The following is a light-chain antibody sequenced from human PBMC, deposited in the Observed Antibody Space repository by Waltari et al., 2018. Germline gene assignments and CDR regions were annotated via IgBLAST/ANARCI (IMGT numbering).Light chain of an antibody. CDR3: CSYAGKYTSV. CDR1: ASDVGGYKY. Sequence: QSALTQPRSVSGSPGHSVTFSCTGTASDVGGYKYVSWYQQHPGTVPNPIIYNVDQRPSGGPDRFSGSKAGTTASLTSSGLQAEDEADYYCCSYAGKYTSVFGGGTKLTVL. J-gene: IGLJ2*01. CDR2: NVD. V-gene: IGLV2-11*01.